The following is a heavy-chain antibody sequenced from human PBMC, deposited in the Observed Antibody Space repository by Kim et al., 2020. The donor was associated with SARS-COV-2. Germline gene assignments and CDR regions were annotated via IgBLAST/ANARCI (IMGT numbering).Heavy chain of an antibody. CDR2: IIPIFGTA. D-gene: IGHD5-12*01. CDR1: GGTFSSYA. CDR3: ASLVEMATITGLGNAVSPDY. V-gene: IGHV1-69*13. J-gene: IGHJ4*02. Sequence: SVKVSCKASGGTFSSYAISWVRQAPGQGLEWMGGIIPIFGTANYAQKFQGRVTITADESTSTAYMELSSLRSEDTAVYYCASLVEMATITGLGNAVSPDYWGQGTLVTVSS.